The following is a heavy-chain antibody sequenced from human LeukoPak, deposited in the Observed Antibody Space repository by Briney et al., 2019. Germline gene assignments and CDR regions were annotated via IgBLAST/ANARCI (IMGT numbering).Heavy chain of an antibody. CDR2: INPSGGST. J-gene: IGHJ4*02. CDR1: GYTFTSYY. V-gene: IGHV1-46*01. Sequence: GASVKVSYKASGYTFTSYYMHWVRQAPGQGLEWMGIINPSGGSTSYAQKFQGRVTMTRDTSTSTVYMELSSLRSGDTAVYYCARAKTYYYGSGSYSLDYWGQGTLVTVSS. CDR3: ARAKTYYYGSGSYSLDY. D-gene: IGHD3-10*01.